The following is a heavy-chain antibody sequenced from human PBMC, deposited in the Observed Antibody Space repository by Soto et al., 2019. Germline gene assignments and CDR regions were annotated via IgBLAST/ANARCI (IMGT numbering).Heavy chain of an antibody. Sequence: QVQLVQSGAEVKKPGASVKVSCKASGYTFTSYDINWVRQAPGQGLEWMGWMNPNSVNTGYAQKFQGRVTMTRNTSISPAYMELSSLRSDDTAVYYCARDDYGDYGYWGPGTLVTVSS. CDR1: GYTFTSYD. CDR3: ARDDYGDYGY. D-gene: IGHD4-17*01. CDR2: MNPNSVNT. V-gene: IGHV1-8*01. J-gene: IGHJ4*02.